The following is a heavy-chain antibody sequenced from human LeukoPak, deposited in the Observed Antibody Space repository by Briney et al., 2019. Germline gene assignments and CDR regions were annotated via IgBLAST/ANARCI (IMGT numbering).Heavy chain of an antibody. Sequence: GSLRLSCAASGFTFSSYGMHWVRQAPGKGLEWVAFIRYDGSNKYYADSVKGRFTISRDNSKNTLYLQMNSLRAEDTAVYYCALLITSLVAIDYWGQGTLVTVSS. D-gene: IGHD1-14*01. J-gene: IGHJ4*02. CDR1: GFTFSSYG. CDR3: ALLITSLVAIDY. V-gene: IGHV3-30*02. CDR2: IRYDGSNK.